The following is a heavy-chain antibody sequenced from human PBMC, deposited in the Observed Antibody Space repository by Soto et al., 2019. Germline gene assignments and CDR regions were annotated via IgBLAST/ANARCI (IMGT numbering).Heavy chain of an antibody. J-gene: IGHJ4*02. V-gene: IGHV4-61*01. CDR1: DGSVSSGSYY. Sequence: SETLSLTCTVSDGSVSSGSYYWSWIRQPPGKGLEWIGYVDYSGNSDSSPSLKSRVTISIDTSKKQVSLKLNSVTAADTAVYYCARNWFSVAGRFHFDYWGQGIPVTVSS. CDR3: ARNWFSVAGRFHFDY. CDR2: VDYSGNS. D-gene: IGHD6-19*01.